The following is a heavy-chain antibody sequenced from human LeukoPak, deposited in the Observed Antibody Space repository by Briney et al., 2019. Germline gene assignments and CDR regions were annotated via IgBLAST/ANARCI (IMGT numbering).Heavy chain of an antibody. CDR2: ISGSGGST. Sequence: GGSLRLSCTASGFAFSSYAMNWVRQAPGKRLECVSGISGSGGSTYYADSVRGRFTISRDSSKNTLYLQMNSLRAEDTAVYYCAREEATAGHTFDYWSQGTLVTVPS. CDR1: GFAFSSYA. CDR3: AREEATAGHTFDY. J-gene: IGHJ4*02. V-gene: IGHV3-23*01. D-gene: IGHD6-13*01.